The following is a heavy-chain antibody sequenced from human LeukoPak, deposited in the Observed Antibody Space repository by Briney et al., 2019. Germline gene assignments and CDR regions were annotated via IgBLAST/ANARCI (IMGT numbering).Heavy chain of an antibody. D-gene: IGHD2-2*01. J-gene: IGHJ6*03. CDR2: IDYRGNT. CDR1: GASVTNGLYY. V-gene: IGHV4-61*01. Sequence: SETLSLTCTVSGASVTNGLYYWSWIRQTPGKGLEWIGYIDYRGNTKYNPSLQSRVFIFVDTSESQSSLRLSSVTAAGTAVYYCARRAYDYYYYMDVWGSGTTVTVSS. CDR3: ARRAYDYYYYMDV.